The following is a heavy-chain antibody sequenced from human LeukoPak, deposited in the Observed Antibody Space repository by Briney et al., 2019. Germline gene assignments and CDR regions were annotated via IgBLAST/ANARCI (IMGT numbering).Heavy chain of an antibody. CDR1: GGSISSSSYY. D-gene: IGHD5-18*01. Sequence: SETLSLTCTVSGGSISSSSYYWGWIRQPPGKGLEWIGSIYHSGSTYYNPSLKSRVTIAVETSKNQFSLKLSSVTAADKAVYYCARAGGYSYGAEYYYYYMDVWGKGTTVTVSS. V-gene: IGHV4-39*07. J-gene: IGHJ6*03. CDR3: ARAGGYSYGAEYYYYYMDV. CDR2: IYHSGST.